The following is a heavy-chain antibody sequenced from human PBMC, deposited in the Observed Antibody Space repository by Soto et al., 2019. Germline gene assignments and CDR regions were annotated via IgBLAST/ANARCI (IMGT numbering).Heavy chain of an antibody. CDR2: TYYRSEWYN. CDR3: ARVSTGSNYGKPHYYSCGTDV. V-gene: IGHV6-1*01. Sequence: SQTLSLTCAISGGSVTSNSAAWNWIRQSPSRGLEWLGRTYYRSEWYNDYAISVKSRITISPDTSKNQFSLHLNSVTPEDTAVYFCARVSTGSNYGKPHYYSCGTDVPCPATTRTVS. D-gene: IGHD1-26*01. CDR1: GGSVTSNSAA. J-gene: IGHJ6*02.